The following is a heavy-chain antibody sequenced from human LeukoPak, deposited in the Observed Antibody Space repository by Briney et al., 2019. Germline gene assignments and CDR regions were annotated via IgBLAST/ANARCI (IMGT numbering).Heavy chain of an antibody. CDR1: GGTFSSYA. CDR3: ASKEAAGSSWFDP. Sequence: SVKVSCKASGGTFSSYAISWVRQAPGQGLEWMGRIIPILGIANYAQKFQGRVTITADKSTSTAYMELSSLRSEDTAVYYCASKEAAGSSWFDPWGQGTLVTVSS. J-gene: IGHJ5*02. CDR2: IIPILGIA. V-gene: IGHV1-69*04. D-gene: IGHD6-13*01.